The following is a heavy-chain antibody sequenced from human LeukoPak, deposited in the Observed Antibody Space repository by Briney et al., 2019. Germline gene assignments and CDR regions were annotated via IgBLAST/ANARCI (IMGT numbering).Heavy chain of an antibody. D-gene: IGHD6-13*01. CDR3: ARDEYSSSWYYAFGI. CDR2: INPNSGGT. Sequence: ASVKVSCKASGYTFTGYYMHWVRQAPGQGLEWMGWINPNSGGTNYAQKFQGRVTMTRDTSISTAYMELSRLRSDDTAVYYCARDEYSSSWYYAFGIWGQGTMVTVSS. V-gene: IGHV1-2*02. CDR1: GYTFTGYY. J-gene: IGHJ3*02.